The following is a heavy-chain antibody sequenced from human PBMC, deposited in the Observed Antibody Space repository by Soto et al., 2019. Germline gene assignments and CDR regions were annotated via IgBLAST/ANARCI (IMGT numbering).Heavy chain of an antibody. Sequence: QVQLVESGGDVVQPGRSLRLSCAASGSTFSSYDIHWVRQAPGKGLEWVAHISADGNNAYYADSVKGRFTISRDNARNTVYLQVSSLRPEDTAVYHCVRGPSHGAFDIWGQGTLVTVSS. CDR1: GSTFSSYD. V-gene: IGHV3-30-3*01. J-gene: IGHJ3*02. CDR3: VRGPSHGAFDI. CDR2: ISADGNNA.